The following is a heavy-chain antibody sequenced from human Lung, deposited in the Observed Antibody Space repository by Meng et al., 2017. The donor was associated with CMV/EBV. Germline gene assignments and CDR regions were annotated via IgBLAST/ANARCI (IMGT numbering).Heavy chain of an antibody. D-gene: IGHD2-15*01. CDR1: GFTFSTYA. CDR2: INSGSRGTI. J-gene: IGHJ6*01. CDR3: AKRLPYYGMEV. Sequence: GESLKISCATSGFTFSTYAMNWVRQAPGKGLEWVSTINSGSRGTIFYANSVRGRFTISRDDSRNTLYLQMISLRAEDTAIYYCAKRLPYYGMEVWGQRTAVTVAS. V-gene: IGHV3-23*01.